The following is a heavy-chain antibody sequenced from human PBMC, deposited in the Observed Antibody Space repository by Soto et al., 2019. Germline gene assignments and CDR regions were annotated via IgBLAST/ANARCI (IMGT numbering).Heavy chain of an antibody. J-gene: IGHJ3*02. CDR1: GGSISSGDYY. Sequence: QVQLQESGPGLVKPSQTLSLTCTVSGGSISSGDYYWSWIRQPPGKGLEWIGYIYYSGSTYYNPSLKSRVTISVDTSKNQFSLKLSSVTAADTAVYYCARAAPYYYDSSGYFPDAFDIWGQGTMVTVSS. CDR2: IYYSGST. D-gene: IGHD3-22*01. V-gene: IGHV4-30-4*01. CDR3: ARAAPYYYDSSGYFPDAFDI.